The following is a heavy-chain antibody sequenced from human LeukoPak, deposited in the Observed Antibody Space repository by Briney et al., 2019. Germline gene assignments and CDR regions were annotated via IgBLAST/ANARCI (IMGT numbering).Heavy chain of an antibody. D-gene: IGHD3-10*01. CDR2: ISDSGNT. J-gene: IGHJ4*02. CDR1: GGSIASYY. V-gene: IGHV4-59*01. Sequence: SETLSLTCTVSGGSIASYYWNWIRQPPGKGLEWVGYISDSGNTNYNPSLKSRVTISIDTSKNQFSLKLTSVTAADTAIYYCARSKGSENYFDYWGQGTLVTVSS. CDR3: ARSKGSENYFDY.